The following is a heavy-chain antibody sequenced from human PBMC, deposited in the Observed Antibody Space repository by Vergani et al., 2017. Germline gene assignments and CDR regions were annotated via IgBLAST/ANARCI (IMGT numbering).Heavy chain of an antibody. CDR1: GYSSITYG. CDR2: ISAYNGNT. CDR3: ASGYCSSLSCYGSYLEY. Sequence: QVQLTQSGLELKKPGASVKVSCNASGYSSITYGFTWVRQVPGQGLEWMGWISAYNGNTDYTQTFQGRVSMTTDTSTSTGYMELTTLRSDDTAVYYCASGYCSSLSCYGSYLEYWGQGTLVTVSS. V-gene: IGHV1-18*01. J-gene: IGHJ4*02. D-gene: IGHD2-2*03.